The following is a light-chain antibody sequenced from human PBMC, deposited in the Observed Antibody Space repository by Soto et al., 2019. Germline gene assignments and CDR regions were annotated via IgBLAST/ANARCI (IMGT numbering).Light chain of an antibody. V-gene: IGLV2-14*03. J-gene: IGLJ1*01. CDR3: SSYTSSNTVV. CDR1: SSDVGGYNF. CDR2: EVA. Sequence: QSVLTQTASVSGSPGQSITMSCTGTSSDVGGYNFVSWYQQHPGKAPKLIVHEVANRLSGVSGRFSGSKSGNTAFLTISGLQAEDEAVYYCSSYTSSNTVVFGPGTKLTVL.